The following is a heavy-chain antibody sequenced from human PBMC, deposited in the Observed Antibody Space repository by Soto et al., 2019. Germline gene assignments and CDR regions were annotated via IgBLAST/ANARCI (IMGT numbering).Heavy chain of an antibody. D-gene: IGHD2-2*01. CDR1: GGSISSYY. CDR3: ARGKVVPAAAKFDY. Sequence: SETLSLTCTVSGGSISSYYWSWIRQPPGKGLEWIGYIYYSGSTNYNPSLKSRVTISVDTSKNQFSLKLSSVTAADTAVYYCARGKVVPAAAKFDYWGQGTLVTVSS. CDR2: IYYSGST. J-gene: IGHJ4*02. V-gene: IGHV4-59*08.